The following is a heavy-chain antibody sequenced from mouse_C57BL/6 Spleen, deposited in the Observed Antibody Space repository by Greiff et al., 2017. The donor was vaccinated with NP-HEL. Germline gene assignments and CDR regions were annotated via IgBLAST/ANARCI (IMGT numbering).Heavy chain of an antibody. CDR1: GYSFTGYF. J-gene: IGHJ4*01. CDR3: ARRDSNYGYYAMDY. D-gene: IGHD2-5*01. CDR2: INPYNGDT. Sequence: VQLQQSGPELVKPGDSVKISCKASGYSFTGYFMNWVMQSHGKSLEWIGRINPYNGDTFYNQKFKGKATLTVDKSSSTAHMELRSLTSEDSAVYYCARRDSNYGYYAMDYWGQGTSVTVSS. V-gene: IGHV1-20*01.